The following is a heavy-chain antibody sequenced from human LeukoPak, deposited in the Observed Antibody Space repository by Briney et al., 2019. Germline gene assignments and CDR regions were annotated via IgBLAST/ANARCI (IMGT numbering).Heavy chain of an antibody. CDR2: IYYSGST. CDR1: GGSISSYY. J-gene: IGHJ3*02. CDR3: AREYASAFDI. Sequence: SETLSLTCTVSGGSISSYYRSWIRQPPGKGLEWIGYIYYSGSTNYNPSLKSRVTISVDTSKNQFSLKLSSVTAADTAVYYCAREYASAFDIWGQGTKVTVSS. V-gene: IGHV4-59*01. D-gene: IGHD2-2*01.